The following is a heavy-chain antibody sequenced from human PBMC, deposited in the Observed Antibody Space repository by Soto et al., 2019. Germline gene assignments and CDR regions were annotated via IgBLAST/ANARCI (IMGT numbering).Heavy chain of an antibody. J-gene: IGHJ6*02. D-gene: IGHD3-10*01. CDR2: IDWDDDK. CDR3: ARIQLGHQPTNSGLENYYYGMDV. Sequence: GSCPTLVNPTQTLTLTCTFSGFSLSTSGMCVSWIRQPPGKALEWLALIDWDDDKYYSTSLKTRLTISKDTSKNQVVLTMTNLDPVDTATYYCARIQLGHQPTNSGLENYYYGMDVWGQGTTVTVSS. CDR1: GFSLSTSGMC. V-gene: IGHV2-70*01.